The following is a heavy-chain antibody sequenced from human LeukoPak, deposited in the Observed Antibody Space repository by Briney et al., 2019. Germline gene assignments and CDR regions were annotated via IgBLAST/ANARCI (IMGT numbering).Heavy chain of an antibody. J-gene: IGHJ6*03. CDR2: INSDGSST. V-gene: IGHV3-74*01. CDR1: GFTFSSYW. D-gene: IGHD3-3*01. CDR3: ARGDYDFWSGYPYYYYYMDV. Sequence: GGSLRLSCAASGFTFSSYWMRWVRQAPGKGLVWVSRINSDGSSTSYADSVKGRFTISRDNAKNTLYLQMNSLRAEDTAVYYCARGDYDFWSGYPYYYYYMDVWGKGTTVTVSS.